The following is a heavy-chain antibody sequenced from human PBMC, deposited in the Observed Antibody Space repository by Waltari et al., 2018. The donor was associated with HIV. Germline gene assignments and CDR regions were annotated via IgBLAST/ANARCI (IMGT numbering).Heavy chain of an antibody. D-gene: IGHD3-22*01. V-gene: IGHV1-18*01. CDR2: ISGLSEERR. CDR1: GYTFRDYG. Sequence: QIHLVQSGAEVKKPGASVKVSCKAPGYTFRDYGISWVRQAPGQGLEWMGWISGLSEERRNYAQKFQGRVTLSTDTSTTTAYMELRSLRSDDTAIYYCARGSLLRNWLDPWGQGTLVTVSS. J-gene: IGHJ5*02. CDR3: ARGSLLRNWLDP.